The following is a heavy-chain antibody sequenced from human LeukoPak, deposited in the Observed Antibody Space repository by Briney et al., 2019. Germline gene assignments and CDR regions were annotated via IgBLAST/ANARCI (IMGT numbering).Heavy chain of an antibody. V-gene: IGHV1-69*05. CDR1: GGTFSSYA. CDR2: IIPIFGTA. J-gene: IGHJ4*02. Sequence: SVKVSCKASGGTFSSYAISWVRQAPGQGLEWMGGIIPIFGTANYAQKFLGRVTITTDESTSTAYMELSSLRSEDTAVYYCARQGYYDSSGLFDYWGQGTLVTVSS. CDR3: ARQGYYDSSGLFDY. D-gene: IGHD3-22*01.